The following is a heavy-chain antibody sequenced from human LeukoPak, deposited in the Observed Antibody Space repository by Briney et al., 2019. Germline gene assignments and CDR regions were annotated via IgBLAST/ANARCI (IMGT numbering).Heavy chain of an antibody. Sequence: GASENVSCKASGYSFTSYGIIWVRQAPRQVREWMGSICAYNGNTKYAQNLQVTVTMTTVTSTSTAYVELRSLRCDDQPVSSCARDPIGYYYDSSGYYYVDPGDNWFDPWGQGTLVTVSS. J-gene: IGHJ5*02. CDR3: ARDPIGYYYDSSGYYYVDPGDNWFDP. V-gene: IGHV1-18*01. CDR2: ICAYNGNT. CDR1: GYSFTSYG. D-gene: IGHD3-22*01.